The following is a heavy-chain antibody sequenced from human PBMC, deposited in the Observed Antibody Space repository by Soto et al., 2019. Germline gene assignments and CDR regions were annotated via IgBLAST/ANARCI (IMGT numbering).Heavy chain of an antibody. V-gene: IGHV3-30-3*01. Sequence: SSCSTHYYKKAPGKGLEWVAVISYDGSNKYYADSVKGRFTISRDNSKNTLYLQMNSLRAEDTAVYYCARDHTMVRGVIISRRYYGMDVWGQGTTVTVSS. CDR1: SSCS. D-gene: IGHD3-10*01. CDR3: ARDHTMVRGVIISRRYYGMDV. CDR2: ISYDGSNK. J-gene: IGHJ6*02.